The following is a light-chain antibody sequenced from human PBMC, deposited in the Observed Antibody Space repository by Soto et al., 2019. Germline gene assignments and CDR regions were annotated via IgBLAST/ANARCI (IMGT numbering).Light chain of an antibody. J-gene: IGKJ5*01. CDR1: QSVSTY. Sequence: EIVLTQSPATLSLSPGERATLSCWANQSVSTYLGWYQQKPGQAPRLLIYDASNRATGIPARFSGRGSGTDFTLTISSLEPEDFAVYYCQQRSNWPITFGQGTRLEIK. V-gene: IGKV3-11*01. CDR3: QQRSNWPIT. CDR2: DAS.